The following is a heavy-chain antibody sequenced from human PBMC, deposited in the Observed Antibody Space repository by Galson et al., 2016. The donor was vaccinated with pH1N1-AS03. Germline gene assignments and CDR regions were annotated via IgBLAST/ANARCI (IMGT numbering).Heavy chain of an antibody. CDR2: IYPGDSDA. CDR1: GYNFGNFW. Sequence: QSGAEVKKPGESLKISCKGSGYNFGNFWIGWVRQKPGKGLEWMGIIYPGDSDARYSPPFQGQVTFSADKSINTAYLQWSGLKASDTAMYYCTLSRYCNGGTCQHDLDHWGQGTLVTVSS. CDR3: TLSRYCNGGTCQHDLDH. V-gene: IGHV5-51*01. J-gene: IGHJ4*01. D-gene: IGHD2-15*01.